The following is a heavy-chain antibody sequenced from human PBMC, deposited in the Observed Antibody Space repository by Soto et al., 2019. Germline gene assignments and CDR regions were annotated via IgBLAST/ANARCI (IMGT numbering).Heavy chain of an antibody. J-gene: IGHJ5*02. V-gene: IGHV1-18*04. D-gene: IGHD2-15*01. Sequence: ASVKVSCKASGYTFTSYGISWVRQAPGQGLEWMEWISAYNGNTNYAQKLQGRVTMTTDTSTSTAYMELRSLRSDDTAVYYCARSPIVVVVAATPDNWFDPWGQGTLVTVSS. CDR1: GYTFTSYG. CDR2: ISAYNGNT. CDR3: ARSPIVVVVAATPDNWFDP.